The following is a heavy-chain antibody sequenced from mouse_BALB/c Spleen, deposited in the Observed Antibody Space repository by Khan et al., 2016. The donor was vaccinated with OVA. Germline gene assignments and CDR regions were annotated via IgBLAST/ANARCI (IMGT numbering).Heavy chain of an antibody. CDR3: SRSNGTYWFAY. CDR1: GYTLTNYG. Sequence: QIQLVQSGPELKKPGETVKISCKASGYTLTNYGMNWVKQAPGKGLKWMGWINTYTGEATYADDFKGRFAFSLETSASTAYLQINNLKSEDTATCFCSRSNGTYWFAYWSPGTLVTVSA. D-gene: IGHD2-1*01. CDR2: INTYTGEA. V-gene: IGHV9-3-1*01. J-gene: IGHJ3*01.